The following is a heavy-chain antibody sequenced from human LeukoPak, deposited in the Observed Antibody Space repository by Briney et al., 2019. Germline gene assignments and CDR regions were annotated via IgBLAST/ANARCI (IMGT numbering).Heavy chain of an antibody. CDR3: ARDKNAAAPGYMDV. D-gene: IGHD2-15*01. J-gene: IGHJ6*03. V-gene: IGHV3-21*01. Sequence: PGGSLRLSCAASGFTLITYTMGWVRQAPGKGLEWVSSISSSSNYIYYSDSVKGRLTISRDNAKTSLYLQMNSLRAEDTAVYYCARDKNAAAPGYMDVWGKGTTVTVSS. CDR1: GFTLITYT. CDR2: ISSSSNYI.